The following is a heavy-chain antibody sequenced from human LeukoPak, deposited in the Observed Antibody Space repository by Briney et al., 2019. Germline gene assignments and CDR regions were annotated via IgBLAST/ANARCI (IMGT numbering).Heavy chain of an antibody. CDR1: GYTFTSYY. CDR2: INPSGGST. V-gene: IGHV1-46*01. Sequence: ASVKVSCKASGYTFTSYYMHWVRQAPGQGLEWMGIINPSGGSTSYAQKFQGRVTMTRDTSTSTVYMELSNLRSEDTAVYYCARDKEAHYYYYGMDVWGQGTTVTVSS. CDR3: ARDKEAHYYYYGMDV. J-gene: IGHJ6*02.